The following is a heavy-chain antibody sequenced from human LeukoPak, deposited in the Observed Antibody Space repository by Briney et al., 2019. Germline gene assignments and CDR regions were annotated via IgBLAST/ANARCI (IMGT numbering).Heavy chain of an antibody. CDR2: ISSNGGST. CDR1: GFTFSSYA. D-gene: IGHD5-18*01. CDR3: ARAVGSQARNQDTAMGNRGAFDI. J-gene: IGHJ3*02. V-gene: IGHV3-64*01. Sequence: GGSLRLSCAASGFTFSSYAMHWVRQAPGKGLEYVSAISSNGGSTYYANSVKGRFTISRDDSKNTLYLQMGSLRAEDMAVCYCARAVGSQARNQDTAMGNRGAFDIWGQGTMVTVSS.